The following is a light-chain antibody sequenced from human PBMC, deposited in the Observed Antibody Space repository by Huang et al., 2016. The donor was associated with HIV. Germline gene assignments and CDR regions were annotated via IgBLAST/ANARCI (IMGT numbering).Light chain of an antibody. CDR3: QQYDNWPRT. J-gene: IGKJ1*01. V-gene: IGKV3-15*01. CDR1: QTINNN. CDR2: GAS. Sequence: TQSPASLPVSPGDRATLSCRARQTINNNLAWYQKKPGQPPRLLIYGASTRATGVPPRFSGSGSGTNFTLTSSSLQSEDFALYYCQQYDNWPRTFGQGTKVEVK.